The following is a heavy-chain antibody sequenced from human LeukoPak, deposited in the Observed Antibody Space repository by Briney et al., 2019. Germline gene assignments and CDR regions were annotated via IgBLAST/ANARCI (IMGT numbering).Heavy chain of an antibody. CDR3: ARRLTQYDCFDP. CDR2: TYYRSTWYN. Sequence: SQTLSLTRAISGDSVSSNNAAWNWIRQSPSRGLEWLVRTYYRSTWYNDYAVSVRGRITVNPDTSKNQFSLHLNSVTPEDTAVYYCARRLTQYDCFDPWGQGILVTVSS. J-gene: IGHJ5*02. CDR1: GDSVSSNNAA. D-gene: IGHD2-2*01. V-gene: IGHV6-1*01.